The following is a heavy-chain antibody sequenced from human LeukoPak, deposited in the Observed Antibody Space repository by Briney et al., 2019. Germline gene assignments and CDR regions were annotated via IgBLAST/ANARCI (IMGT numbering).Heavy chain of an antibody. Sequence: GGSLRLSCAASGFTFSSYSMNWVRQAPGKGLEWVSSISSSSGYIYYADSVKGRFTISRDNAKNSLYLQMNSLRAEDTAVYYCARDYDFWSGYFSFDPWGQGTLVTVSS. J-gene: IGHJ5*02. CDR2: ISSSSGYI. D-gene: IGHD3-3*01. CDR3: ARDYDFWSGYFSFDP. CDR1: GFTFSSYS. V-gene: IGHV3-21*01.